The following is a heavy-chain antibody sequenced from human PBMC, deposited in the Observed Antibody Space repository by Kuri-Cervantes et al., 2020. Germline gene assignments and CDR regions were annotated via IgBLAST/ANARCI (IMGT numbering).Heavy chain of an antibody. Sequence: GESLKISFASPGFTFSSYAMSWVRQAPGIGLEWVSAISGSGGSTYYADSLKGRFTISRDNAQNSLYLQMNSLRAEDTAVYYCAVQGGIAAWGQGTLVTVSS. D-gene: IGHD6-13*01. J-gene: IGHJ5*02. V-gene: IGHV3-23*01. CDR1: GFTFSSYA. CDR2: ISGSGGST. CDR3: AVQGGIAA.